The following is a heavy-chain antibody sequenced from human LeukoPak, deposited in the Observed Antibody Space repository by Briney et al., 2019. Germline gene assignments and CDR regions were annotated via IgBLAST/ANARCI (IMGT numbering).Heavy chain of an antibody. CDR2: ITGGGADT. J-gene: IGHJ4*02. CDR1: GFAFSNYA. Sequence: PGGSLRLSCAASGFAFSNYAMAWVRQAPGKEPEWVSVITGGGADTYQIDPVKGRFTISRDNVKNSLYLQMNSLRAEDTAVYYCVRDVGWFQFDYWGQGTLVTVSS. V-gene: IGHV3-23*01. D-gene: IGHD2-15*01. CDR3: VRDVGWFQFDY.